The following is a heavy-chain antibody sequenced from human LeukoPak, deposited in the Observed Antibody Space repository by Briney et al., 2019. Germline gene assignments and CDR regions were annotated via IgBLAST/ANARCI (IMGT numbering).Heavy chain of an antibody. CDR1: GGSFSNYY. D-gene: IGHD2-2*01. J-gene: IGHJ6*03. Sequence: SETLSLTCAVYGGSFSNYYWTWIRQPPGKGLEWIGEINHSGSTNYNPSLKSRVTISVDTSKNQFSLKLSSVTAADTAVYYCARHKREYCSSTSCYAGYYYYYMDVWGKGTTVTVSS. V-gene: IGHV4-34*01. CDR2: INHSGST. CDR3: ARHKREYCSSTSCYAGYYYYYMDV.